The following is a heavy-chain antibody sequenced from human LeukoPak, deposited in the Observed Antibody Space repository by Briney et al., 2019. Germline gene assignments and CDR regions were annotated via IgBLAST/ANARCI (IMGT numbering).Heavy chain of an antibody. Sequence: PSETLSLTCTVSGGSISSSSYYWGWIRQPPGKGLEWIGSIYYSGSTYYNPSLKSRVTISVDTSKNQFSLKLSSVTAADTAVYYCARDPQTAYYYDSSGYGWFDPWGQGTLVTVSS. CDR3: ARDPQTAYYYDSSGYGWFDP. D-gene: IGHD3-22*01. CDR1: GGSISSSSYY. J-gene: IGHJ5*02. V-gene: IGHV4-39*07. CDR2: IYYSGST.